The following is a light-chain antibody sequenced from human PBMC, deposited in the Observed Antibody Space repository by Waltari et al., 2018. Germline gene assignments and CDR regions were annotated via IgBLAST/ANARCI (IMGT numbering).Light chain of an antibody. CDR3: QHYLRLPVT. V-gene: IGKV3-20*01. Sequence: EIVLTQSPGTLSLSLGERATVTCRTSQSVSRALACYQQKPCQAPRLLISGASTMATGIPDLFSGSGSGTDFSLTLIRLEPDDFAVYYCQHYLRLPVTFGQGTTVEI. CDR1: QSVSRA. CDR2: GAS. J-gene: IGKJ1*01.